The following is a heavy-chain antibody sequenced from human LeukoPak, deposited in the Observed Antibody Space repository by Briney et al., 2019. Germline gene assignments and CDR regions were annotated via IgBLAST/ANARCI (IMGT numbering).Heavy chain of an antibody. J-gene: IGHJ3*02. CDR3: ARESGSYYSSDAFDI. V-gene: IGHV3-21*01. D-gene: IGHD1-26*01. CDR2: ISSSSSYI. Sequence: GGSLRLSCAASGFTFSSYAMSWVRQAPGKGLEWVSSISSSSSYIYYADSVKGRFTISRDNAKNSLYLQMNSLRAEDTAVYYCARESGSYYSSDAFDIWGQGTMVTVSS. CDR1: GFTFSSYA.